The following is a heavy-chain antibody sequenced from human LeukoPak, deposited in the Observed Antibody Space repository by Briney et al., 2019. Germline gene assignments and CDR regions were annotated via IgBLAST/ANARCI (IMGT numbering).Heavy chain of an antibody. CDR3: AKRRGMELLSSYYMAV. J-gene: IGHJ6*03. CDR2: ISGSGGST. Sequence: GRSLRLSCAAAGFTFSIYAMTCVRQAPGKGLEWVSSISGSGGSTYYADSVKGRFTISRDDSKNTLFLQMNRLRAEHTDVYYCAKRRGMELLSSYYMAVWGKGTTVTVYS. D-gene: IGHD1-7*01. V-gene: IGHV3-23*01. CDR1: GFTFSIYA.